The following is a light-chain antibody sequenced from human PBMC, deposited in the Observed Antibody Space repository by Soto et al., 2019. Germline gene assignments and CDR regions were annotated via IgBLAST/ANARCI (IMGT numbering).Light chain of an antibody. J-gene: IGLJ2*01. Sequence: QSALTLPASVSGSPGQSITISCTGTSSDVGSYNLVCWYQQHPGKAPKLMIYEGSKRPSGVSNRFSGSKSGNTASLTISGLQAEDEADYYCCSYAGSSTFERVFGGGTKLTVL. CDR3: CSYAGSSTFERV. CDR2: EGS. CDR1: SSDVGSYNL. V-gene: IGLV2-23*03.